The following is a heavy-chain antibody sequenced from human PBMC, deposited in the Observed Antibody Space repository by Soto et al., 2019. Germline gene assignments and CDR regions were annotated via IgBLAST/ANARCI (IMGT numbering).Heavy chain of an antibody. Sequence: PGGSLRLSCAASGFTFSSYSMNWVRQAPGKGLEWVSYISSSSSTIYYADSVKGRFTISRDNAKDSLYLQMNSLRAEDTAVYYCARADIPRYCSSTIYYRSDGYYCYYMDVWGKGTTFT. CDR3: ARADIPRYCSSTIYYRSDGYYCYYMDV. J-gene: IGHJ6*03. CDR2: ISSSSSTI. V-gene: IGHV3-48*01. D-gene: IGHD2-2*01. CDR1: GFTFSSYS.